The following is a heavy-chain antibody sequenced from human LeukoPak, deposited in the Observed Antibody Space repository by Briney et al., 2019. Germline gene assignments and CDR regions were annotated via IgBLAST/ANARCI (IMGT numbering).Heavy chain of an antibody. Sequence: ASVKVSCKASGYTFTSYGISWVRQAPGQGLEWMGWISAYNGNTNYAQKFQGRVTMTRDTSISTAYMELSRLRSDDTAVYYCARADWQWLPNYWGQGTLVTVSS. CDR2: ISAYNGNT. D-gene: IGHD6-19*01. V-gene: IGHV1-18*01. CDR3: ARADWQWLPNY. CDR1: GYTFTSYG. J-gene: IGHJ4*02.